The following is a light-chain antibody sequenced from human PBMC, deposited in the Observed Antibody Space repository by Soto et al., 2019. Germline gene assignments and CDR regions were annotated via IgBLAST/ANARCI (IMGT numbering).Light chain of an antibody. CDR3: CSYGNSRWV. CDR1: SSDVGAYNY. Sequence: QSALTQPASVSGSPGQSITISCTGTSSDVGAYNYVSWYQHRPGKAPQLMISEVTKRPSGVSTRFSGSRFGNTASLTIFGLQAEDEADYYCCSYGNSRWVFGGGTKVTVL. V-gene: IGLV2-14*01. CDR2: EVT. J-gene: IGLJ3*02.